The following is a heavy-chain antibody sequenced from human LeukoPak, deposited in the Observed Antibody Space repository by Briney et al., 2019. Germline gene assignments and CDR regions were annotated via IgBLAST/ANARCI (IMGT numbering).Heavy chain of an antibody. CDR1: GFTFSSYA. CDR3: ARDGGVSSSWADY. D-gene: IGHD6-13*01. Sequence: GGSLRLSCAASGFTFSSYAMHWVRQAPGKGLEWVAVISYDGSNKYYADSVKGRFTISRDNSKNTLYLRMNSLRAEDTAVYYCARDGGVSSSWADYWGQGTLVTVSS. CDR2: ISYDGSNK. V-gene: IGHV3-30*04. J-gene: IGHJ4*02.